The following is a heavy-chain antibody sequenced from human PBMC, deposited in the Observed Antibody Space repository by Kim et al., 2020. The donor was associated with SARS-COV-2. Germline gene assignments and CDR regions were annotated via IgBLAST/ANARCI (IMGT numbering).Heavy chain of an antibody. CDR3: ARERYYDSSGYAHYFDY. J-gene: IGHJ4*02. Sequence: VKGRFTISRENSKNTLYLQMNSLRAEDTAVYYCARERYYDSSGYAHYFDYWGQGTLVTVSS. D-gene: IGHD3-22*01. V-gene: IGHV3-53*01.